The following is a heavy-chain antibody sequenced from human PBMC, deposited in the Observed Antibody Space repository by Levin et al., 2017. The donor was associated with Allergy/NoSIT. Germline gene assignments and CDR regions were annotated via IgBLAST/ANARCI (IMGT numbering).Heavy chain of an antibody. Sequence: SETLSLTCTVSGGSISSYYWSWIRQPPGKGLEWIGYIYYSGSTNYNPSLKSRVTISVDTSKNQFSLKLSSVTAADTAVYYCARSVAIFGVVRWFDPWGQGTLVTVSS. CDR3: ARSVAIFGVVRWFDP. D-gene: IGHD3-3*01. CDR1: GGSISSYY. V-gene: IGHV4-59*08. J-gene: IGHJ5*02. CDR2: IYYSGST.